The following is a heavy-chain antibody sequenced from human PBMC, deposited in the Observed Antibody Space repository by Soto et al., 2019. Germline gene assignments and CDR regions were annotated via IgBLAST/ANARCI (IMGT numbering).Heavy chain of an antibody. Sequence: SETLSLTCAVSGGSISSGGYSWSWIRQPPGKGLEWIGSTSHSGSTYKNPSLKSRVTVSVDTSKNQFSLKLTSVTAADTAVYYCARDTGYSYGATLDYWGQGTLVTVSS. CDR1: GGSISSGGYS. D-gene: IGHD3-10*01. J-gene: IGHJ4*02. CDR2: TSHSGST. CDR3: ARDTGYSYGATLDY. V-gene: IGHV4-30-2*03.